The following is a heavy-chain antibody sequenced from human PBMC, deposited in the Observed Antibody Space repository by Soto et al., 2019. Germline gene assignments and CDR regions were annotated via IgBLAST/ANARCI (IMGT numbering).Heavy chain of an antibody. V-gene: IGHV4-31*03. CDR3: ARLIPVAAGYMDV. Sequence: SETLSLTCTVSGGSISSGGYYWSWIRQHPGKGLKWIGYIYYSGSTYYNPSLKSRVTISVDTSKNQFSLKLSSVTAADTAVYYCARLIPVAAGYMDVWGKGTTVTVSS. D-gene: IGHD6-13*01. CDR1: GGSISSGGYY. J-gene: IGHJ6*03. CDR2: IYYSGST.